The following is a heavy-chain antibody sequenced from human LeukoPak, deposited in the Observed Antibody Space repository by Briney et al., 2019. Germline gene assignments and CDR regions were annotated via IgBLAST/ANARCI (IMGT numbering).Heavy chain of an antibody. V-gene: IGHV3-7*01. D-gene: IGHD5/OR15-5a*01. J-gene: IGHJ4*02. Sequence: PGGSLRLSCAASGFTFSSYWMTWVRQAPGKGLEFVANINQDESVKNYVDSVKGRFTISRDNAENSLHLQMNSLRVEDTAVYYCARDPGSSAFDYWGQGTLVTVSS. CDR1: GFTFSSYW. CDR2: INQDESVK. CDR3: ARDPGSSAFDY.